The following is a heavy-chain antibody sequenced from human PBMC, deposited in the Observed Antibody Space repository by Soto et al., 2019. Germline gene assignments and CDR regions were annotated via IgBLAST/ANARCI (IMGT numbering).Heavy chain of an antibody. CDR3: ARDRDCSSTSCFLYYYYYGMDV. J-gene: IGHJ6*02. V-gene: IGHV3-33*01. D-gene: IGHD2-2*01. Sequence: PGVSLRLSFAASEFTFSSYCMHWVRQAPGKGLEWVAVIWYDGSNKYYADSVKGRFTISRDNSKNTLYLQMNSLRAEDTAVYYCARDRDCSSTSCFLYYYYYGMDVWGQGTTVTVSS. CDR2: IWYDGSNK. CDR1: EFTFSSYC.